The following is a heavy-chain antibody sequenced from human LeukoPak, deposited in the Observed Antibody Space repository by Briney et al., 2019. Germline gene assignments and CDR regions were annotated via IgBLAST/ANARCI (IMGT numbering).Heavy chain of an antibody. D-gene: IGHD6-19*01. CDR3: ARDPWAGKGI. CDR2: IYSGGST. Sequence: PGGSLRLSCAASGFTVSTNYMSWVHQAPGEGLEWVSVIYSGGSTYYADSVEGRFTISRDNSKNTLYLQMNSLRAEDTAVYYCARDPWAGKGIWGQGTMVTVSS. CDR1: GFTVSTNY. J-gene: IGHJ3*02. V-gene: IGHV3-53*01.